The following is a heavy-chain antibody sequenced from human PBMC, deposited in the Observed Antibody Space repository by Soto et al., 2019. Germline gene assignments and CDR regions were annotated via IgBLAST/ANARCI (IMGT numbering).Heavy chain of an antibody. CDR3: ARMRGLGEISPFFDH. D-gene: IGHD3-16*02. J-gene: IGHJ4*02. CDR1: GVSVTTSYSY. CDR2: VYYTGNT. V-gene: IGHV4-39*07. Sequence: QLQLQESGPGLVKPSETLSLTCTVSGVSVTTSYSYWGWIRQPPGKGLEWIGSVYYTGNTNYTPSHRGRVAISIHTSKLQFTLRLDSVFAADAAVYVCARMRGLGEISPFFDHWGQGTLVTVSS.